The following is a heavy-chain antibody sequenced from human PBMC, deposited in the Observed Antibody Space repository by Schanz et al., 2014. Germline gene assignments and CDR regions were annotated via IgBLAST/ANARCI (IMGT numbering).Heavy chain of an antibody. CDR3: GRAGTGMAGWYCEL. Sequence: EVQLVESGGDLVQPGGSLRLSCSASGFTFSTFAMHWVRQAPGKGLEYISAISNNGDSTYYADSVKGRFTISRDNSKNTLFLQMSSLRVDDMAVYYCGRAGTGMAGWYCELWGRGTLVTVSS. D-gene: IGHD5-18*01. J-gene: IGHJ2*01. V-gene: IGHV3-64D*06. CDR2: ISNNGDST. CDR1: GFTFSTFA.